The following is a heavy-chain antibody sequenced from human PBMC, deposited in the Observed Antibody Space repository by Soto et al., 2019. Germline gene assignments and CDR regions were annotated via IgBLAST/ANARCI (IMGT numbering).Heavy chain of an antibody. CDR3: AKDGYCSGGSCSPQFDY. V-gene: IGHV3-30*18. CDR1: GFTFSSYG. J-gene: IGHJ4*02. Sequence: QVQLVESGGGVVQPGRSLRLSCAASGFTFSSYGMHWVRQAPGKGLEWVAVISYDGSNKYYADSVKGRFTISRDNSKNTLYLQMNSLRAEDTAVYYCAKDGYCSGGSCSPQFDYWGQGTLVTVSS. D-gene: IGHD2-15*01. CDR2: ISYDGSNK.